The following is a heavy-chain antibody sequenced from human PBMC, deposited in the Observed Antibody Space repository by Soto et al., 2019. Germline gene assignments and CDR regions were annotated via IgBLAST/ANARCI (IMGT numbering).Heavy chain of an antibody. CDR1: GGCISRGNYY. Sequence: SQTLSLTCTVSGGCISRGNYYWSWISQPPGKGLEWIGFMSYSGSTSYNASLKSRVTISVDTPKSQFSLNLSFVTAADTAVYYCATMGTPATGLYCFDNWGQGTLVTVSS. D-gene: IGHD1-7*01. J-gene: IGHJ4*02. V-gene: IGHV4-30-4*01. CDR3: ATMGTPATGLYCFDN. CDR2: MSYSGST.